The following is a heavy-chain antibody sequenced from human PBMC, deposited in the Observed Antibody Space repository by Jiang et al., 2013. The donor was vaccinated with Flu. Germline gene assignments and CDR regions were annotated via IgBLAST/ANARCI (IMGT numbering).Heavy chain of an antibody. Sequence: CTVSGGSISSYYWSWIRQPPGKELEWIGYIYYSGSTNYNPSLKSRVTISVGTSRNQFSLNLSSVTAADTAVYYCARGGTNCSGGSCYPFDYWGQGTLVTVSS. CDR2: IYYSGST. CDR3: ARGGTNCSGGSCYPFDY. V-gene: IGHV4-59*01. CDR1: GGSISSYY. D-gene: IGHD2-15*01. J-gene: IGHJ4*02.